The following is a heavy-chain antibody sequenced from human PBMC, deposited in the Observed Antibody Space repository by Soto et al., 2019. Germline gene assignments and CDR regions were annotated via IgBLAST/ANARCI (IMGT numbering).Heavy chain of an antibody. V-gene: IGHV1-18*01. J-gene: IGHJ4*02. CDR1: GYTFTSYG. Sequence: QVQLVQSGAEVKKPGASVKVSCKASGYTFTSYGISWVRQAPGQGLEWMGWISAYNSNTNYAQKLQGRVTMTTDTSTSTAYMELRSLRSDDTAVYYCARDYRVVVAGTGVFDYWGQGTLVTVSS. D-gene: IGHD2-15*01. CDR3: ARDYRVVVAGTGVFDY. CDR2: ISAYNSNT.